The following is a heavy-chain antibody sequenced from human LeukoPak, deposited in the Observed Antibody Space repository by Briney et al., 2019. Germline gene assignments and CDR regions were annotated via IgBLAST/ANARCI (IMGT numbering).Heavy chain of an antibody. J-gene: IGHJ4*02. CDR1: GFTFSSYA. CDR3: ARDPEYYYGSRRLGYFDY. Sequence: GGSLRLSCAASGFTFSSYAMHWVRQAPGKGLEWVAVISYDGSNKYYADSVKGRFTISRDNSKNTLYLQMNSLRAEDTAVYYCARDPEYYYGSRRLGYFDYWGQGTLVTVSS. D-gene: IGHD3-10*01. V-gene: IGHV3-30-3*01. CDR2: ISYDGSNK.